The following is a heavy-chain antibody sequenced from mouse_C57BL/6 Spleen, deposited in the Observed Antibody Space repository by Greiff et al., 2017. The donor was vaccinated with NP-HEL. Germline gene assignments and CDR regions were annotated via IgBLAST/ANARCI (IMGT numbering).Heavy chain of an antibody. CDR2: ISDGGSYT. Sequence: EVKLMESGGGLVKPGGSLKLSCAASGFTFSSYAMSWVRQTPEKRLEWVATISDGGSYTYYPDNVKGRFTISRDNAKNNLYLQMSHLKSEDTAMYYCARDGRSGYPMDYWGQGTSVTVSS. CDR3: ARDGRSGYPMDY. D-gene: IGHD3-2*02. V-gene: IGHV5-4*01. CDR1: GFTFSSYA. J-gene: IGHJ4*01.